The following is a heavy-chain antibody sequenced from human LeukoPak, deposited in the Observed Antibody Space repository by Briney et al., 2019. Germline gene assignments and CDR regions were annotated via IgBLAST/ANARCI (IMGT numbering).Heavy chain of an antibody. Sequence: SETLSLTCAVSGYSNSSGYYWGWIRQPPGKGLEWIGTIYHNENTYYNPSLKSRVTISVDTSKNQFSLKLSSVTAADTAVYYCARVRYNYGDSDYWGQGTLVTVSS. CDR2: IYHNENT. D-gene: IGHD5-18*01. CDR3: ARVRYNYGDSDY. J-gene: IGHJ4*02. CDR1: GYSNSSGYY. V-gene: IGHV4-38-2*01.